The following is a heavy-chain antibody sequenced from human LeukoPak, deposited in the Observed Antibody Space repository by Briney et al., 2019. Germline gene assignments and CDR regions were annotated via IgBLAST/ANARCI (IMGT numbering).Heavy chain of an antibody. CDR2: ISGSGGST. CDR1: GFTFSSYA. V-gene: IGHV3-23*01. CDR3: AKTLGYCSGGSCFSRYYFDY. Sequence: GGSLRLSCAASGFTFSSYAMSWVRQAPGKGMEWVSAISGSGGSTYYAESVKGRFTISRDNSKNTLYLQMNSLRAEDTAVYYCAKTLGYCSGGSCFSRYYFDYWGQGTLVTVSS. D-gene: IGHD2-15*01. J-gene: IGHJ4*02.